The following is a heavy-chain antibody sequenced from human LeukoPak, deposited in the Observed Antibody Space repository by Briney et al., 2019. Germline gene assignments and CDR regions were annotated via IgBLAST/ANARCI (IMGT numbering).Heavy chain of an antibody. Sequence: SGTLSLTCTVSGGSVTSSGFYWSWIRQPPGKGLEWIGYIDYSGNTKYNPSLESRATISVDTSRNQFSLKLTSVTAADTALYYCARDVDGFDPWGQGTLVTVS. CDR1: GGSVTSSGFY. D-gene: IGHD5-12*01. J-gene: IGHJ5*02. CDR2: IDYSGNT. CDR3: ARDVDGFDP. V-gene: IGHV4-61*08.